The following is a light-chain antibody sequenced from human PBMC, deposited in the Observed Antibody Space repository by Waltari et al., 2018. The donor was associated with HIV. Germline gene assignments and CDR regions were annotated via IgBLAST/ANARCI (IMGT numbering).Light chain of an antibody. CDR2: DNN. CDR3: GTWDSSLSAYVV. CDR1: SSNIGNNY. V-gene: IGLV1-51*01. Sequence: QSVLTQPPSVSAAPGQKVTISCSGSSSNIGNNYVSWYQQLPGTAPKLLIYDNNKQPSGFPDRFSGSKSGTSATLRITGLQTGDEADYYCGTWDSSLSAYVVFGGGTKLTVL. J-gene: IGLJ2*01.